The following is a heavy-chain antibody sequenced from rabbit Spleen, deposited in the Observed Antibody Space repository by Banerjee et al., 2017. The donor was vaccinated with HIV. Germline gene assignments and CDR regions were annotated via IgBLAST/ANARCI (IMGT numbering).Heavy chain of an antibody. CDR3: AREDRGSVAWFL. Sequence: QSLEESGGGLVQPEGSLTLTCKASGFSLSGNYVMCWVRQAPGKGLEWVACIYTSLSASYYASWAKGRFTISKTSSTTVTLQMTSLTAADTATYFCAREDRGSVAWFLWGPGTLVTVS. D-gene: IGHD1-1*01. CDR2: IYTSLSAS. V-gene: IGHV1S40*01. J-gene: IGHJ4*01. CDR1: GFSLSGNYV.